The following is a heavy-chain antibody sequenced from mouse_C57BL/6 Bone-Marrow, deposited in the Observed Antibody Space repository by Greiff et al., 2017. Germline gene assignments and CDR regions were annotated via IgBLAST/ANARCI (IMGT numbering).Heavy chain of an antibody. J-gene: IGHJ4*01. V-gene: IGHV1-55*01. Sequence: QVQLQQPGAELVKPGASVKMSCKASGYTFTSYWITWVKQRPGQGLEWIGDIYPGSGSTNYNEKFKSKATLTVETSPSTAYMKLSSLTSEDSAVYYCARWGPITTVVARAYYYAMDYWGQGTSVTVSS. D-gene: IGHD1-1*01. CDR3: ARWGPITTVVARAYYYAMDY. CDR1: GYTFTSYW. CDR2: IYPGSGST.